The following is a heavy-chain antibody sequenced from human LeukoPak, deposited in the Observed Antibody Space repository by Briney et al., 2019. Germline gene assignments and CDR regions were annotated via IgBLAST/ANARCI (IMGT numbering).Heavy chain of an antibody. J-gene: IGHJ4*02. CDR3: ARGPRRGSTSCPSDY. CDR1: GGSFSGYY. D-gene: IGHD2-2*01. V-gene: IGHV4-34*01. Sequence: SETLSLTCAVYGGSFSGYYWSWIRQPPGKGLEWIGEINHSGSTKYNPSLKSRGTISVDTSKNELSLKLSSVTAADTAVYYCARGPRRGSTSCPSDYWGQGTLVTVSS. CDR2: INHSGST.